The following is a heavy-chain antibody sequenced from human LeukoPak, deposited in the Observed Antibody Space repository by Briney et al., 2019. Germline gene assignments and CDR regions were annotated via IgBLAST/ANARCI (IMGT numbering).Heavy chain of an antibody. D-gene: IGHD4-17*01. V-gene: IGHV1-3*01. J-gene: IGHJ4*02. CDR1: GYTFTSYA. CDR2: INAGNGNT. CDR3: ARDLSMAFSYGYGDYVFDF. Sequence: GASVKVSCKASGYTFTSYAIHWVRQAPGQRLEWMGWINAGNGNTKYSQKFQGRVTITRDTSASTAYMELSSLRSEDTAVYYCARDLSMAFSYGYGDYVFDFWGQGTLVTVSS.